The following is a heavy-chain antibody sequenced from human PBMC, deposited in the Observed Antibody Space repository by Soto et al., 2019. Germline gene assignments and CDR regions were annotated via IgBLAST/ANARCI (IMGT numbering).Heavy chain of an antibody. D-gene: IGHD6-13*01. V-gene: IGHV4-39*01. CDR3: ARHDQAGTFWEYYYYYYGMDV. J-gene: IGHJ6*02. CDR1: GGSISSSSYY. Sequence: SETLSLTCTVSGGSISSSSYYWGWVRQPPGKGLEWIGSIYYSGSTYYNPSLKSRVTISVDTSKNQFSLKLSSVTAADTAVYYCARHDQAGTFWEYYYYYYGMDVWGQGTTVTVSS. CDR2: IYYSGST.